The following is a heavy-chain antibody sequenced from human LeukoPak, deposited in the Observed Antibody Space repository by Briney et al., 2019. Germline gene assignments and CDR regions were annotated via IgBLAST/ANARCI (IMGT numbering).Heavy chain of an antibody. J-gene: IGHJ2*01. CDR3: ARPKTAWSSHWYFEL. CDR2: ISTGGNYI. CDR1: GFIFSDYY. D-gene: IGHD1-1*01. V-gene: IGHV3-11*03. Sequence: GGSLRLSCAASGFIFSDYYMSWIRQAPGKGLEWVSYISTGGNYIKDADSVKGRFTISRDNAKNSLFLQMNSLRVEDTAVYYCARPKTAWSSHWYFELWGRGTLVTVSS.